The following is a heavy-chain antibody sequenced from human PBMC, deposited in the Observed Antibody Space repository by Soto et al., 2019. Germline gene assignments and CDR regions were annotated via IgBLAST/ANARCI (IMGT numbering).Heavy chain of an antibody. Sequence: ASVKVSCKASGYTSTNYVMHWVRQAPGQRLEWMGWINPDTDDTHYAQKFQGRLIMTRDTSINTVYMELSRLTSDDTAVYYCARDYFDRSGLYGMDLWGQGTTVTVSS. CDR3: ARDYFDRSGLYGMDL. J-gene: IGHJ6*02. CDR2: INPDTDDT. V-gene: IGHV1-2*02. CDR1: GYTSTNYV. D-gene: IGHD3-22*01.